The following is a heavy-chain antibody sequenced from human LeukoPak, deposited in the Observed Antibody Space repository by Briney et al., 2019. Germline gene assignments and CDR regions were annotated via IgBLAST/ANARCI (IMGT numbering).Heavy chain of an antibody. D-gene: IGHD2-15*01. Sequence: GGSLRLSCAASGFTFSSYAMHWVRQAPGKGLEWVAVISYDGSNKYYADSVKGRFTISRDNSKNTPYLQMNSLRAEDTAVYYCAREILVVVVAANHYGMDVWGQGTTVTVSS. V-gene: IGHV3-30-3*01. CDR3: AREILVVVVAANHYGMDV. J-gene: IGHJ6*02. CDR1: GFTFSSYA. CDR2: ISYDGSNK.